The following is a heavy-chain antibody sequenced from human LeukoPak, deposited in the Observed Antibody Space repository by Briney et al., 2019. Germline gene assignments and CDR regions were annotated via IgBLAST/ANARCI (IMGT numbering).Heavy chain of an antibody. D-gene: IGHD1-26*01. Sequence: KPSETLSLTCTVSGGSIRSYSWSWIRQPAGRGLEWIGRIYTSGSTNYNPSLKSRVTMSVDTSNSQFSLKLSSVTAAGTAVYYCARDIAIVGATSGFDPWGQGTLVTVSS. CDR1: GGSIRSYS. J-gene: IGHJ5*02. V-gene: IGHV4-4*07. CDR2: IYTSGST. CDR3: ARDIAIVGATSGFDP.